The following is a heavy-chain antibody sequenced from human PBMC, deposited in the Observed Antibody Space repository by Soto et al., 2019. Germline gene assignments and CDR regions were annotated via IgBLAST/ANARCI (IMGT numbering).Heavy chain of an antibody. Sequence: PGGSLRLSCAAPGFTFSRYGMHWVRHAPGKGLEWVAVISYDGSNKYYADSVKGRFTISRDNSKNTLYLQMNSLRAEDTAVYYCAKDLAKYSSKVCDGMDVSGQRTTDTVS. V-gene: IGHV3-30*18. CDR2: ISYDGSNK. CDR1: GFTFSRYG. D-gene: IGHD6-13*01. J-gene: IGHJ6*02. CDR3: AKDLAKYSSKVCDGMDV.